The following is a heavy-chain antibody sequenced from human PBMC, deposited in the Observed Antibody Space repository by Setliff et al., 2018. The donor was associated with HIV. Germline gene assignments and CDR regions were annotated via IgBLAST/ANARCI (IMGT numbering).Heavy chain of an antibody. J-gene: IGHJ4*02. CDR2: ISTYNDNT. V-gene: IGHV1-18*01. D-gene: IGHD1-7*01. CDR3: AGDNWDYGGVDY. CDR1: GYTFTSYG. Sequence: ASVKVSCKASGYTFTSYGIGWVRQAPGQGLEWMGWISTYNDNTNYAQKLQGRVTMTTDTSTSTAYMELRSLRSDDTAVYYCAGDNWDYGGVDYWGQGTLVTVSS.